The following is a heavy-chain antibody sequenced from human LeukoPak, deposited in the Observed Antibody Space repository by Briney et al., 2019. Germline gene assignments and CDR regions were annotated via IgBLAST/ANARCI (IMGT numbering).Heavy chain of an antibody. D-gene: IGHD3-10*01. CDR3: MAGVNY. Sequence: GGSLRLSCAASGFNFSSASMTWVRQAPGKGLVWVGRIDDGGTTDYAAPVKGRFAISRDDSTNTLFLQMNSLKIEDTALYYCMAGVNYWGQGTLVTVSS. V-gene: IGHV3-15*04. J-gene: IGHJ4*02. CDR2: IDDGGTT. CDR1: GFNFSSAS.